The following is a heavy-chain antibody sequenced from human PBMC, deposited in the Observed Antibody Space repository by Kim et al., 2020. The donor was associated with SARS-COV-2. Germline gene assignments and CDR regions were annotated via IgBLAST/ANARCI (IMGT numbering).Heavy chain of an antibody. CDR1: GFTFSSYE. Sequence: GGSLRLSCAASGFTFSSYEMNWVRQAPGKGLEWVSYISSSGSTIYYADSVKGRFTISRDNSKNSLYLQMNSLRAEDTAVYYCARAGYSYGDAAEYWGQGTLVTVSS. J-gene: IGHJ4*02. CDR2: ISSSGSTI. CDR3: ARAGYSYGDAAEY. V-gene: IGHV3-48*03. D-gene: IGHD5-18*01.